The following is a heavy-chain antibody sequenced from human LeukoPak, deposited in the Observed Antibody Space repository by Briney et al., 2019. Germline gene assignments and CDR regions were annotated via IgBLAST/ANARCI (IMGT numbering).Heavy chain of an antibody. D-gene: IGHD6-13*01. CDR3: ARHSSSWYPYYYYYMDV. Sequence: GGSLKISCKGSGYSFTSYWIGWVRQIPGKGLEGMGIIYPGDSDTRYSPSFQGQVPISADQSISTAYLQWSSLKASDTAMYYCARHSSSWYPYYYYYMDVWGKGTTVTASS. J-gene: IGHJ6*03. CDR1: GYSFTSYW. CDR2: IYPGDSDT. V-gene: IGHV5-51*01.